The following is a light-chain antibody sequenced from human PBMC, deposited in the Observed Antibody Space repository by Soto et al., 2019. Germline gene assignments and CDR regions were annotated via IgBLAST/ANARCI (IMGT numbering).Light chain of an antibody. J-gene: IGKJ1*01. CDR2: GAS. CDR3: QQYGSSPT. Sequence: EIVSTQSPGTLSLSPGERATLSCRASQSVSSSYLAWYQQKPGQAPRLLIYGASSRATGIPDRFSGGGSGTAFTLTISRLEPEDFAVYYCQQYGSSPTFGQGTKVEIK. CDR1: QSVSSSY. V-gene: IGKV3-20*01.